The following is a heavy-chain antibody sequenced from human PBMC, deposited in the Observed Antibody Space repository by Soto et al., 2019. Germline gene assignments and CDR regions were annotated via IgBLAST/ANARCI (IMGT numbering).Heavy chain of an antibody. CDR3: ARDKRYYYDSSDLLPGLNYYYGMDV. V-gene: IGHV3-7*05. CDR2: IKQDGSEK. CDR1: GFTFSSYW. Sequence: GGSLRLSCAASGFTFSSYWMSWVRQAPGKGLEWVANIKQDGSEKYYMDSVKGRFTISRDNAKNSLYLQMNSLRAEDTAVYYCARDKRYYYDSSDLLPGLNYYYGMDVWGQGTTVTVSS. D-gene: IGHD3-22*01. J-gene: IGHJ6*02.